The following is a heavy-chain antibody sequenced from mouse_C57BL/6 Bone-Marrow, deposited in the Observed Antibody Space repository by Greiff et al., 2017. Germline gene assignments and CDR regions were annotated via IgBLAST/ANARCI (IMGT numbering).Heavy chain of an antibody. D-gene: IGHD1-1*01. V-gene: IGHV1-26*01. J-gene: IGHJ4*01. CDR2: INPNNGGT. Sequence: VQLQQSGPELVKPGASVKISCKASGYTFTDYYMNWVKQSHGKSLEWIGDINPNNGGTRYNQKFKGKATLTVDKSSSTAYMELRSLTSDDSAVXYCSGGSSSMDYWGQGTSVTVSS. CDR3: SGGSSSMDY. CDR1: GYTFTDYY.